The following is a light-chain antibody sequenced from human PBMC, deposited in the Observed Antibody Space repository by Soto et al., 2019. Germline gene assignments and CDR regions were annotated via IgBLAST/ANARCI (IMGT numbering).Light chain of an antibody. J-gene: IGKJ1*01. V-gene: IGKV3-15*01. CDR2: GAS. CDR3: QQYNNWWT. Sequence: EIVMTQSPATLSVSPGERATLSCRASQSVSNNLAWYQKKPGQAPRLLIYGASTRATGIPARFSGSGSGTEFTLTISSLQSEDVAFYYCQQYNNWWTFGQGTSVDIK. CDR1: QSVSNN.